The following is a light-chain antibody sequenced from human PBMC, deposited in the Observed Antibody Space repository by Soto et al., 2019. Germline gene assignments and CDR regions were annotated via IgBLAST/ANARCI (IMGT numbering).Light chain of an antibody. Sequence: EIVLTQSPGTLSLSPGERATLSCRASQSVRSYLAWYQQKPGQAPRLLIYDASNRATGVPARFSGSGSGTDFTLTISSLEPEDFAVYYCQQRYNWPPITFGQGTRLESK. CDR2: DAS. CDR3: QQRYNWPPIT. CDR1: QSVRSY. V-gene: IGKV3-11*01. J-gene: IGKJ5*01.